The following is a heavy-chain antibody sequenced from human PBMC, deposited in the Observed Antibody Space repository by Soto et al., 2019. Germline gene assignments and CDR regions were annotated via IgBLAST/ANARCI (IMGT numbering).Heavy chain of an antibody. J-gene: IGHJ6*02. CDR3: ARGLWNNWNYPIHYYHYGMDV. Sequence: GGSLRLSCAASVFTFSSYAMHWVRQAPGKGLDWLAVISYDGSNKYYADSVKGRFTISRDNSKNTLYLQMNSLRAEDTAVYYCARGLWNNWNYPIHYYHYGMDVWGQGTPVTVSS. CDR2: ISYDGSNK. D-gene: IGHD1-7*01. V-gene: IGHV3-30-3*01. CDR1: VFTFSSYA.